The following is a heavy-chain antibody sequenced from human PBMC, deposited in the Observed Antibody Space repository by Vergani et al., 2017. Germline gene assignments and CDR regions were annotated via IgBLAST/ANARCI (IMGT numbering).Heavy chain of an antibody. J-gene: IGHJ4*02. V-gene: IGHV3-30*01. CDR1: GFTFSSYA. CDR2: ISYDGSNK. CDR3: ASLVEWLSEFDY. D-gene: IGHD3-3*01. Sequence: QVQLVESGGGVVQPGRSLRLSCAASGFTFSSYAMHWCRQAPGKGLEWVAVISYDGSNKYYADSVKGRFTISRDNSKNTLYLQMNSLRAEDTAVYYCASLVEWLSEFDYWGQGTLVTVSS.